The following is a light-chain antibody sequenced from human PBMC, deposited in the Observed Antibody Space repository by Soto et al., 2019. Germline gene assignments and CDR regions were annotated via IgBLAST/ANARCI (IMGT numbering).Light chain of an antibody. CDR1: SSDVGGYNY. CDR3: SSYTSSNTLI. V-gene: IGLV2-14*01. J-gene: IGLJ2*01. Sequence: QSALTQPASVSGSPGQSITISCTGTSSDVGGYNYVSWYQQHPGKAPKLMIYEVSNRPSGVSDCFSGSKSGNTASLTISGLRAEDESDYYCSSYTSSNTLIFGGGTKLTVL. CDR2: EVS.